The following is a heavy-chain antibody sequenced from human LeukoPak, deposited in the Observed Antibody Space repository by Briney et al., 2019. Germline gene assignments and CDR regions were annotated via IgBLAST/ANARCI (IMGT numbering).Heavy chain of an antibody. J-gene: IGHJ4*02. V-gene: IGHV3-33*01. D-gene: IGHD5-18*01. CDR3: ARTIYSYGYFDY. CDR1: GFTFSSYG. CDR2: IWYDGSNK. Sequence: PGRSLRLSCAASGFTFSSYGMHWVRQAPGKGLEWVAVIWYDGSNKYYADSVKGRSTISRDNSKNTLYLQMNSLRAEDTAVYYCARTIYSYGYFDYWGQGTLVTVSS.